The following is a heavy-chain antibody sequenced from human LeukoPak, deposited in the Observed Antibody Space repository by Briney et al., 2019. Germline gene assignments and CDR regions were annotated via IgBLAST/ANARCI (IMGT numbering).Heavy chain of an antibody. V-gene: IGHV3-21*01. Sequence: GSLRLSCAASGFTFSSYSMNWVRQAPGKGLEWVSSISSSSSYIYYADSVKGRFTISRDNAKNSLYLQMNSLRAEDTAVYYCARVGRVSSGWYYYGMDVWGQGTTVTVSS. CDR1: GFTFSSYS. J-gene: IGHJ6*02. CDR2: ISSSSSYI. D-gene: IGHD6-19*01. CDR3: ARVGRVSSGWYYYGMDV.